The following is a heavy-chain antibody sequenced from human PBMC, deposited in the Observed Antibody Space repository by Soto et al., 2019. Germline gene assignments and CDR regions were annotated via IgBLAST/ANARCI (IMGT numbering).Heavy chain of an antibody. Sequence: ASVKVSCKVSGYTLTELSMHWVRQAPGKGLEWMGGLDPEDGETIYAQKFQGRVTMTEDTSTETAYMESSSLRSEDTAVYYCATVIKYYYDSSGYYRYFQHWGQGTLVTVSS. J-gene: IGHJ1*01. V-gene: IGHV1-24*01. D-gene: IGHD3-22*01. CDR2: LDPEDGET. CDR3: ATVIKYYYDSSGYYRYFQH. CDR1: GYTLTELS.